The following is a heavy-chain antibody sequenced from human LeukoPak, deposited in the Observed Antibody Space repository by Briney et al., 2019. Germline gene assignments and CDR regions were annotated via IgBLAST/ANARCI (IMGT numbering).Heavy chain of an antibody. CDR2: IYPGDSDT. Sequence: GESLKISCKGSGYSFTSYWIGWVRQMPGKGLEWMGIIYPGDSDTRYSPSLQGQVTISADKSISTAYLQWSSLKASDTAMYYCARLGIVVVPAASYATWFDPWGQGTLVTVSS. J-gene: IGHJ5*02. V-gene: IGHV5-51*01. CDR1: GYSFTSYW. D-gene: IGHD2-2*01. CDR3: ARLGIVVVPAASYATWFDP.